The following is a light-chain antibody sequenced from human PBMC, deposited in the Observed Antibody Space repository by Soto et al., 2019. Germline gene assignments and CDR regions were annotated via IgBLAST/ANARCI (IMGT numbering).Light chain of an antibody. Sequence: QSALTQPASVSGSPGQSITISCTGTSSDVGGYNYVSWYQQHPGKAPKLMICDVSDRPSGISNRFSGSKSGNTASLTISGLQAEDEADYYFSSYTTSSTYVFGTGTQLTVL. CDR3: SSYTTSSTYV. J-gene: IGLJ1*01. V-gene: IGLV2-14*01. CDR2: DVS. CDR1: SSDVGGYNY.